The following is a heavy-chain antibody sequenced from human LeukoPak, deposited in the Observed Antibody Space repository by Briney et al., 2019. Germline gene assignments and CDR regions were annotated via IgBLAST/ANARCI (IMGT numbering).Heavy chain of an antibody. CDR2: INHSGST. V-gene: IGHV4-34*01. CDR1: GGSFSGYY. CDR3: ARVHVVVPAAMFYYYYYYMDV. J-gene: IGHJ6*03. Sequence: PSETLSLTCAVYGGSFSGYYWSWTRQPPGKGLEWIGEINHSGSTNYNPSLKSRVTISVDTSKNQFSLKLSSVTAADTAVYYCARVHVVVPAAMFYYYYYYMDVWGKGTTVTVSS. D-gene: IGHD2-2*01.